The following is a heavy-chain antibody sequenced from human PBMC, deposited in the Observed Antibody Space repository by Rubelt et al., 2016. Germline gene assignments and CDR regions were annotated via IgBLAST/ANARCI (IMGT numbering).Heavy chain of an antibody. CDR1: GGSISSHTYY. J-gene: IGHJ6*02. CDR2: IYDSGST. Sequence: QVQLQESGPGLVKPSQTLSLTCTVSGGSISSHTYYWTWIRQLPGKGLEWLGYIYDSGSTYYNPSLKSRLTISVDTSKNQFSLKVSSGTAADTAVYYCAREYGGVGYSLCVWGQGTTVTVSS. D-gene: IGHD6-13*01. CDR3: AREYGGVGYSLCV. V-gene: IGHV4-31*03.